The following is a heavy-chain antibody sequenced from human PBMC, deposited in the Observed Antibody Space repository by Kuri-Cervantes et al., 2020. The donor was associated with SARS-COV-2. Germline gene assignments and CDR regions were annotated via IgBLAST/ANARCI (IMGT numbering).Heavy chain of an antibody. Sequence: SETLSLTCTVSGDSISSGSYYWGWIRQPPGKGLEWIGTIYYSGTTNYNPSLRSRVTISVDTSKNQFSLKLSSVTAADTAVYYCARDGAGVAVAGTSNWFDPWGQGTLVTVSS. J-gene: IGHJ5*02. V-gene: IGHV4-39*07. D-gene: IGHD6-19*01. CDR3: ARDGAGVAVAGTSNWFDP. CDR2: IYYSGTT. CDR1: GDSISSGSYY.